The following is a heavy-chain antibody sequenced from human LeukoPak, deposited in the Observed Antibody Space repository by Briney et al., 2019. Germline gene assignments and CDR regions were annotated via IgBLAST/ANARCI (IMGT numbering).Heavy chain of an antibody. D-gene: IGHD3-10*01. CDR2: IYWDDDK. CDR3: AHRYYYFDY. J-gene: IGHJ4*02. Sequence: TLSLTCAVSGGSISSGGYSWSWIRQPPGKGLEWLALIYWDDDKRYSPSLKSRLTITKDTSKNQVVLTMTNMDPVDTATYYCAHRYYYFDYWGPGTLVTVSS. CDR1: GGSISSGGYS. V-gene: IGHV2-5*08.